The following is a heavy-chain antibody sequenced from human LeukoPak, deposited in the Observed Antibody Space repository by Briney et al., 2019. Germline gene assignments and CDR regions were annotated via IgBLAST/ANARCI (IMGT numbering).Heavy chain of an antibody. J-gene: IGHJ4*02. D-gene: IGHD5-18*01. V-gene: IGHV1-69*13. CDR1: GGTFSSYA. Sequence: SVKVSCKASGGTFSSYAINWVGQAPGQGLEWMGGIIPIFGTANYAQKFQGRVTITADESTSTAYMELSSLRSEDTAVYYCARDAGDTAMVPSAWGQGTLVTVSS. CDR3: ARDAGDTAMVPSA. CDR2: IIPIFGTA.